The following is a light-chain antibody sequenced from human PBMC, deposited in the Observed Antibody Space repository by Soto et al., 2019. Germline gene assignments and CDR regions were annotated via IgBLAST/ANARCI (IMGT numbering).Light chain of an antibody. CDR3: CSYAGSYTFVL. CDR2: DVN. CDR1: SSDVGGYNY. Sequence: QSVLTQPRSVSGSPGQSVTISCTGTSSDVGGYNYVSWYQQHSGKAPKLMIYDVNKRPSGVPDRFSGSKSGNTASLTISGLQAEDEADYYCCSYAGSYTFVLFGGGTQLTVL. J-gene: IGLJ2*01. V-gene: IGLV2-11*01.